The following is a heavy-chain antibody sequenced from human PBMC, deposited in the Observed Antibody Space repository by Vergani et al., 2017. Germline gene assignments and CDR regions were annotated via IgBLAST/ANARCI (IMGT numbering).Heavy chain of an antibody. CDR3: ARERDGDIVVVVAAHDAFDI. Sequence: QLQLQESGPGLVKPSETLSLTCTVSGGSISSSSYYWGWIRQPPGKGLEWIGSIYYSGSTYYNPSLKSRVTISVDTSKNQFSLKLSSVTAADTAVCYCARERDGDIVVVVAAHDAFDIWGQGTMVTVSS. J-gene: IGHJ3*02. CDR1: GGSISSSSYY. D-gene: IGHD2-15*01. CDR2: IYYSGST. V-gene: IGHV4-39*02.